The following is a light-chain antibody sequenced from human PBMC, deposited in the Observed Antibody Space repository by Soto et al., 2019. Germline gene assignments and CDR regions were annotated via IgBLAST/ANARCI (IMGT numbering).Light chain of an antibody. Sequence: ETVMTQSPATLSVSPGGRATLSCRASQSVSSNLALYQQKPGHAPSLLIYGASTRATGIPARFSCSGSGTEFTLTISSLQSEDFAVYLCQQYIRWPETFGQGTKVDIK. CDR3: QQYIRWPET. CDR2: GAS. CDR1: QSVSSN. J-gene: IGKJ1*01. V-gene: IGKV3-15*01.